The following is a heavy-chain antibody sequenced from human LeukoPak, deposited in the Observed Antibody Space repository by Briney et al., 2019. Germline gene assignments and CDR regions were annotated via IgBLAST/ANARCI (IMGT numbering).Heavy chain of an antibody. V-gene: IGHV4-34*01. CDR2: INPSGST. Sequence: PSETLSLTCAVYGGSFSGYYWSWIRQPPGKGLEWIGEINPSGSTNYNPSLTSRVTISVDTSKNQFSLKLSSVTAADTAVYYCARCYYYYYYMDVWGKGTTVTVSS. D-gene: IGHD2-15*01. J-gene: IGHJ6*03. CDR1: GGSFSGYY. CDR3: ARCYYYYYYMDV.